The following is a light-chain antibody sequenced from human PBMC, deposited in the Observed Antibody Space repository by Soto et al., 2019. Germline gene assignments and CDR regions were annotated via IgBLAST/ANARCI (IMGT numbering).Light chain of an antibody. V-gene: IGLV2-14*03. CDR3: TSFTSGSTPYV. Sequence: QSALTQPASVSGSPGQSITISCTGTSNDVGGFNYVSWYQQLPGKAPKLVIYDVTHRTSGVSDRFSGSRSVNTASLTISGLQAEDEADYYCTSFTSGSTPYVLGTGTKVTVX. CDR1: SNDVGGFNY. J-gene: IGLJ1*01. CDR2: DVT.